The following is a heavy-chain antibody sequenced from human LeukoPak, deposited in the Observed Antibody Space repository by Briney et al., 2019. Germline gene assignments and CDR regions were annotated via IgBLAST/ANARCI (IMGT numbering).Heavy chain of an antibody. Sequence: GGSLRLSCAASGFSSYSLNWVRQAPGKGLEWVSSISSGSDYIYYADSVKGRFTISRDNAKNSLYLQMNSLRAEDKAIYYCARDPWGTHAYWGQGTLVTVSS. CDR1: GFSSYS. V-gene: IGHV3-21*01. J-gene: IGHJ4*02. CDR2: ISSGSDYI. CDR3: ARDPWGTHAY. D-gene: IGHD3-16*01.